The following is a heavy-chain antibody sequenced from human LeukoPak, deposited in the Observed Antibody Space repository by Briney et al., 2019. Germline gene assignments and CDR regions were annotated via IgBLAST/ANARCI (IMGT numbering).Heavy chain of an antibody. CDR2: ISHSGTT. Sequence: SETLSLTCAAYGGSFSGYYWTWIRQPPGKGLEWIGEISHSGTTNYNPSLKSRVTISVDTSKNQFSLRLTSVTAADTAVYYCARGADTYWGRGTLVTVSS. J-gene: IGHJ4*02. V-gene: IGHV4-34*01. CDR1: GGSFSGYY. CDR3: ARGADTY. D-gene: IGHD5-18*01.